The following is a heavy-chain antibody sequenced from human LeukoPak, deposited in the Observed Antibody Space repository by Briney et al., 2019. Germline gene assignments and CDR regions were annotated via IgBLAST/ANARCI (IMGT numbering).Heavy chain of an antibody. CDR3: VRCRASGDSSSRYAY. J-gene: IGHJ4*02. CDR2: IGPDGTGA. Sequence: GGSLRVSCVASGFTFNGYWMDWVRQAPGKGLIWVSRIGPDGTGAAYADSVKGRFTIARDSAKNTLYLHMNSLRAEDTALYYCVRCRASGDSSSRYAYWGQGALVTVSS. CDR1: GFTFNGYW. D-gene: IGHD3-22*01. V-gene: IGHV3-74*01.